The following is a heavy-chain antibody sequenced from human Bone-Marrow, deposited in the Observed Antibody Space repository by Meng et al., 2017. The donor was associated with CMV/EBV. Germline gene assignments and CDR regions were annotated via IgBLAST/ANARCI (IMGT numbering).Heavy chain of an antibody. Sequence: GESLKISCAASGFTFSSYSMNWVRQAPGKGLEWVSYISSSSSTIYYADSVKGRFTISRDNAKNSLYLQMNSLRAEDTAVYYCARDRGVVVPAAIVLDYWGQGTLVTVSS. J-gene: IGHJ4*02. V-gene: IGHV3-48*04. CDR3: ARDRGVVVPAAIVLDY. CDR1: GFTFSSYS. CDR2: ISSSSSTI. D-gene: IGHD2-2*02.